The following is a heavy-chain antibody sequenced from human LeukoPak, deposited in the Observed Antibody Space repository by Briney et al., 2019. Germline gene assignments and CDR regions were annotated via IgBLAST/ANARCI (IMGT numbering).Heavy chain of an antibody. CDR3: ARDSRVPNGSNHYFDY. J-gene: IGHJ4*02. Sequence: PSETLSLTCTVSGGSISSYYWSWIRQPPGKGLEWIGYIYYSGSTNYTPSLKSRLTISVDTSKNQFSLKLNSVTAADTAVYYCARDSRVPNGSNHYFDYWGQGTLVTVSS. CDR1: GGSISSYY. V-gene: IGHV4-59*01. CDR2: IYYSGST. D-gene: IGHD5-24*01.